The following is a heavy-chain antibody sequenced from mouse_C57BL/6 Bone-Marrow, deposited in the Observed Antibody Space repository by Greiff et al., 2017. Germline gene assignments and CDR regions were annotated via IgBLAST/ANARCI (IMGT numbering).Heavy chain of an antibody. V-gene: IGHV1-47*01. Sequence: VKLVESGAELVKPGASVKMSCKASGYTFTTYPIEWMKQNHGKSLAWIGNFHPYNDDTKYNEKFKGKATLTVGKSSSTVYLELSQLTSDDSAVYYCASEGDLDYWGQGTSVTVSS. CDR2: FHPYNDDT. CDR1: GYTFTTYP. CDR3: ASEGDLDY. J-gene: IGHJ4*01.